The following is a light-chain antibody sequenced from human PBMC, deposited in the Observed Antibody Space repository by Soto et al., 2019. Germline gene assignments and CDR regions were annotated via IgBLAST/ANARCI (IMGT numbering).Light chain of an antibody. V-gene: IGKV1-5*01. CDR3: EQYNSYST. J-gene: IGKJ1*01. CDR1: QGISGR. Sequence: DIQMTQSPSTLSASVGDRVTITCRASQGISGRLAWYQQKPGKAPNLLIYEVSNLESGVPSRFSGTGSGTEFTLTINSLQPDDFATYYCEQYNSYSTFGPGTKVEVK. CDR2: EVS.